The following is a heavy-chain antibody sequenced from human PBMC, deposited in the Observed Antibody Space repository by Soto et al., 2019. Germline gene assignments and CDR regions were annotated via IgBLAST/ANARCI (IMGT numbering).Heavy chain of an antibody. CDR1: GHSFTDYK. J-gene: IGHJ4*01. V-gene: IGHV1-2*04. CDR3: ATWVDYGDFEGFDF. CDR2: VDPNGGGS. Sequence: GASVKVSCKTSGHSFTDYKLHWVRQAPGQGLEWMGWVDPNGGGSNSAQKFQGSVTMTWDTSITTAYLDLTRLTTNDTATYFCATWVDYGDFEGFDFWG. D-gene: IGHD4-17*01.